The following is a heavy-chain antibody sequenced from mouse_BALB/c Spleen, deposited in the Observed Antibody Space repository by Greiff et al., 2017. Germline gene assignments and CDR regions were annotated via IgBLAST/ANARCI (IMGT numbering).Heavy chain of an antibody. D-gene: IGHD2-14*01. J-gene: IGHJ2*01. CDR1: GFTFSSYA. V-gene: IGHV5-6-5*01. Sequence: EVNVVESGGGLVKPGGSLKLSCAASGFTFSSYAMSWVRQTPEKRLEWVASISSGGSTYYPDSVKGRFTISRDNARNILYLQMSSLRSEDTAMYYCARGEVYYRYDEGFDYWGQGTTLSLL. CDR2: ISSGGST. CDR3: ARGEVYYRYDEGFDY.